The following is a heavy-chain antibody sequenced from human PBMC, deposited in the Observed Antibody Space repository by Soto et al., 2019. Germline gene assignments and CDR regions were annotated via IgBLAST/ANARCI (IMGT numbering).Heavy chain of an antibody. Sequence: GGSLRLSCAASGFTFSSYGMHWVRQAPGKGLEWVAVISYDGSNKYYADSVRGRFTISRDNSKNTLYLQMNSLRAEDTAVYYCAKGAYYDFWSGYYPFDYWGQGTLVTVSS. D-gene: IGHD3-3*01. CDR2: ISYDGSNK. CDR3: AKGAYYDFWSGYYPFDY. CDR1: GFTFSSYG. J-gene: IGHJ4*02. V-gene: IGHV3-30*18.